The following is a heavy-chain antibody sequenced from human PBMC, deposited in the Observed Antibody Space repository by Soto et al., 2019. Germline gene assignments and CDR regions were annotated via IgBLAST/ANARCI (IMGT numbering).Heavy chain of an antibody. CDR1: GYTFTSYG. V-gene: IGHV1-18*01. J-gene: IGHJ4*02. CDR3: ARDGIPRIAVAGTSDY. Sequence: GASVKVSCKASGYTFTSYGISWVRQAPGQGLEWMGWISAYNGNTNYAQKLQGRVTMTTDTSTSTAYMELRSLRSDDTAVYYCARDGIPRIAVAGTSDYWGQGTLVTVSS. D-gene: IGHD6-19*01. CDR2: ISAYNGNT.